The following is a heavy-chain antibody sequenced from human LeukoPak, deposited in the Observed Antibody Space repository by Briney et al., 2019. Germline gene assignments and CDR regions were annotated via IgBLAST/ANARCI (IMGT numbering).Heavy chain of an antibody. CDR2: ISYDGSNK. J-gene: IGHJ4*02. CDR3: AKDMVKYSSGLDY. D-gene: IGHD6-19*01. V-gene: IGHV3-30*18. Sequence: PGGSLRLSCAASGFTFSSYGMHWVRQAPGKGLEWVAVISYDGSNKYYADSVKGRFTISRDNSKNTLYLQMNSLRAEDTAVYYCAKDMVKYSSGLDYWGQGTLVTVSS. CDR1: GFTFSSYG.